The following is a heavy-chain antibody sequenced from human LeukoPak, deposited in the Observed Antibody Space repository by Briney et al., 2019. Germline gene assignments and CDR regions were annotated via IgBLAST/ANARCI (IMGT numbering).Heavy chain of an antibody. CDR1: GFTFSSYG. CDR2: ISYDGSNK. J-gene: IGHJ4*02. CDR3: ATGEYYFDY. Sequence: GGSLRLSCAASGFTFSSYGMHWVRQAPGKGLEWVAVISYDGSNKYYADSVEGRFTISRDNSKNTLYLQMNSLRAEDTAVYYCATGEYYFDYWGQGTLVTVSS. D-gene: IGHD3-10*01. V-gene: IGHV3-30*03.